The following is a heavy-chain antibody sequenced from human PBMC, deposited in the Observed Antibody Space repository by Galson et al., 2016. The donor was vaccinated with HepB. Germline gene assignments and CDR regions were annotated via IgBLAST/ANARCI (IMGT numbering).Heavy chain of an antibody. J-gene: IGHJ6*02. V-gene: IGHV3-7*03. CDR1: GFTFSRYW. CDR3: RYGMDV. CDR2: IKHDGSEK. Sequence: SLRLSCAASGFTFSRYWLSWVRQAPGKGLEWVANIKHDGSEKYYVDSVKGRFTISRDNVKKSLYLQMNSLKTEDTAVYYCRYGMDVWGQGTTVTVSS.